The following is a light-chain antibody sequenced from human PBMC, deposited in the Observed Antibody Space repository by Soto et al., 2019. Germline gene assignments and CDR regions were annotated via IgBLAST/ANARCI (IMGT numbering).Light chain of an antibody. J-gene: IGKJ1*01. V-gene: IGKV3-20*01. CDR3: QQYVSSPKT. Sequence: EIVLTQSPGTLSLSPGERAALSCRASQSVSSNSLAWYQQKVGQAPRLLIFGASSRATGIPDRFSASGSGTDFTLTITSLEPEDFAVYYCQQYVSSPKTFGQGTKVDIK. CDR1: QSVSSNS. CDR2: GAS.